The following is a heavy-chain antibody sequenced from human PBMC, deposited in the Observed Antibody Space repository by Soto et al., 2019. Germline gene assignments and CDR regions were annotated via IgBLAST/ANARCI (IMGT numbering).Heavy chain of an antibody. Sequence: SETLSLTCTVSGGSLSNYYWSWIRQPPGKGLEWIGYVYSGGGTNYSPSFMGRVTISVDTSKNQFSLKLSSVTAADTAVYYCARSRGSGLTNQPSRIRYYYYGMDVWGQGTTVTVSS. CDR3: ARSRGSGLTNQPSRIRYYYYGMDV. J-gene: IGHJ6*02. CDR1: GGSLSNYY. CDR2: VYSGGGT. D-gene: IGHD3-22*01. V-gene: IGHV4-59*08.